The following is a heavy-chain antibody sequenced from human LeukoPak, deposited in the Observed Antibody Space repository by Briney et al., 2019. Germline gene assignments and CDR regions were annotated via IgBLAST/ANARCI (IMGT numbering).Heavy chain of an antibody. Sequence: TSETVSLTCTVSGGSISNYFWSWIRQPAGKGLEWIGRIYSNGDTNYNPSLKSRLTMSVDTSKNQFSLNLYSVTAADTAVYYCARGGTMGNANWFDPWGQGTLVTVSS. CDR1: GGSISNYF. V-gene: IGHV4-4*07. CDR3: ARGGTMGNANWFDP. CDR2: IYSNGDT. D-gene: IGHD3-16*01. J-gene: IGHJ5*02.